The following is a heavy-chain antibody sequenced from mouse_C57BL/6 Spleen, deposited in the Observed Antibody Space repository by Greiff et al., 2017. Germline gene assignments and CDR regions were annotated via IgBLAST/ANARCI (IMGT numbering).Heavy chain of an antibody. Sequence: DVMLVESGGGLVKPGGSLKLSCAASGFTFSSYAMSWVRQTPEKRLEWVATISDGGSYTYYPDNVKGRFTISRDNAKNNLYLQMSHLKSEDTAMYYCAREAMITTYYFDYWGQGTTLTVSS. CDR2: ISDGGSYT. CDR1: GFTFSSYA. D-gene: IGHD2-4*01. CDR3: AREAMITTYYFDY. J-gene: IGHJ2*01. V-gene: IGHV5-4*01.